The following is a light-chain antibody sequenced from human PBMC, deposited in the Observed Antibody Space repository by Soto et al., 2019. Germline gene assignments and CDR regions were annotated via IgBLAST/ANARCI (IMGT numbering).Light chain of an antibody. CDR3: CSYAGSSTLYV. CDR2: EVN. Sequence: QSVLTQPASVSGSPGQSITISCTGTSNDIGTYNLVSWYQQHPGKAPKLMIYEVNKRPLGVSDCFSGSKSGNTASLTISGLQAEDEADYYCCSYAGSSTLYVFGTGTKVTVL. V-gene: IGLV2-23*02. CDR1: SNDIGTYNL. J-gene: IGLJ1*01.